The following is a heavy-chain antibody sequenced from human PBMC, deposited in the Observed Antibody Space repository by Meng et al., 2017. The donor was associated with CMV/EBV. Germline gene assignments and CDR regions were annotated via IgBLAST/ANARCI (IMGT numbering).Heavy chain of an antibody. Sequence: TVAGGSIRSDYWRWIRQPAGKGLEWIARIYSSGGTNYKSSLESRVTMSVDTSRNQFSLKLSSVTAADTAVYYCARTDCSSTSCYLNYWGQGTLVTVSS. CDR3: ARTDCSSTSCYLNY. D-gene: IGHD2-2*01. J-gene: IGHJ4*02. CDR2: IYSSGGT. CDR1: GGSIRSDY. V-gene: IGHV4-4*07.